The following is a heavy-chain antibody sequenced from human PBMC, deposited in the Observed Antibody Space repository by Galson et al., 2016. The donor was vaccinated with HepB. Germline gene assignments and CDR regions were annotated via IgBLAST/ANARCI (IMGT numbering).Heavy chain of an antibody. CDR3: ASGRHNAFDT. CDR1: GDSVSRNGAA. J-gene: IGHJ3*02. CDR2: TYYWSKYSN. V-gene: IGHV6-1*01. Sequence: CAISGDSVSRNGAAWNWIRLSPSSGLEWLGRTYYWSKYSNDYAVSVKSRITFNPATSKNQVSLQLSSVTPEDTAMYYCASGRHNAFDTWGQGTMITVSS.